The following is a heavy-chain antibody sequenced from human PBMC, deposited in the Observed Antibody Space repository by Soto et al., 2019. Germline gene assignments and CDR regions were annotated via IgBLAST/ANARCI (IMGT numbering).Heavy chain of an antibody. CDR3: ASITDFWSGYVGDAFDI. V-gene: IGHV1-46*03. CDR1: GYTFTSYY. CDR2: INPSGGST. Sequence: ASVKVSCKASGYTFTSYYMHWVRQAPGQGLEWMGIINPSGGSTSYAQKFQGRVTMTRDTSTSTVYMELSSLRSEDTAVYYCASITDFWSGYVGDAFDIWGQGTMVTVSS. J-gene: IGHJ3*02. D-gene: IGHD3-3*01.